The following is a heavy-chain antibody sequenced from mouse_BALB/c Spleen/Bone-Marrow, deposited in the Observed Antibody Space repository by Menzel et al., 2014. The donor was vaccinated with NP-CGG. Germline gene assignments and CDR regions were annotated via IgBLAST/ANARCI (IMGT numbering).Heavy chain of an antibody. CDR2: ILPGSGSI. CDR1: GYTFSSYW. V-gene: IGHV1-9*01. J-gene: IGHJ4*01. Sequence: VQLQQSGAELMKPGASVKISCKATGYTFSSYWIEWVKQRPGHGLEWIGEILPGSGSIKYNEKFKGKATFTADTSSNTACMQLSSLTSEDSAVYYCASRYDTMDYWGQGTSVTVSS. CDR3: ASRYDTMDY.